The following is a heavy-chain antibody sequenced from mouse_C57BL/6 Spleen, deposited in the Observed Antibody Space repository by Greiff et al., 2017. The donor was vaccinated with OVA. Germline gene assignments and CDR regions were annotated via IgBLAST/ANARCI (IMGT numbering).Heavy chain of an antibody. CDR2: ISSGSSTI. CDR3: ARNYGSSDWYFDV. D-gene: IGHD1-1*01. J-gene: IGHJ1*03. CDR1: GFTFSDYG. Sequence: EVMLVESGGGLVKPGGSLKLSCAASGFTFSDYGMHWVRQAPEKGLEWVAYISSGSSTIYHADTVKGRFTISRDNAKNTLFLQMTSLRSEDTAMYYCARNYGSSDWYFDVWGTGTTVTVSS. V-gene: IGHV5-17*01.